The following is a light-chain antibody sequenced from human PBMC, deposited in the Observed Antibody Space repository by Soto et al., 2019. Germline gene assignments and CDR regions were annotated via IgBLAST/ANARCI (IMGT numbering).Light chain of an antibody. Sequence: EIVLTQSPCTLSLSPGDRATLSCRAIQSVNSNFLAWYQQKPGQAPRLLIYGASSRATGIPDTFSGSGSGTDFTLTISRLEPGDFAVYYCQQYGTSPWTFGQGTKVDIK. CDR2: GAS. V-gene: IGKV3-20*01. CDR1: QSVNSNF. J-gene: IGKJ1*01. CDR3: QQYGTSPWT.